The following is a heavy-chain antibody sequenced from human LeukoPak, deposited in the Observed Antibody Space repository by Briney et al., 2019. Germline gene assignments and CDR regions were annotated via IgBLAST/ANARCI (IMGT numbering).Heavy chain of an antibody. CDR2: VYLTRST. CDR3: ARAVPAPGTPENAFDI. CDR1: GDSINSYY. V-gene: IGHV4-4*07. J-gene: IGHJ3*02. Sequence: SETLSLTCTVSGDSINSYYWSWIRQPAGRGLEWIGRVYLTRSTDYNPSLRSRVIMSLDRSKNQFSLQVTSVTAADTALYYCARAVPAPGTPENAFDIWGQGTMVTVSS. D-gene: IGHD6-13*01.